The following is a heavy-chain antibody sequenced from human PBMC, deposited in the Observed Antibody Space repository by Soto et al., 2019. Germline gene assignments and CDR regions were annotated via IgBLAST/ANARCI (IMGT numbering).Heavy chain of an antibody. CDR3: ARVPLTMVRYFDS. D-gene: IGHD3-10*01. V-gene: IGHV4-59*01. Sequence: SETLSLTCAVYGGSFSGYYWSWIRQPPGKGLEWIGHIYYSGTSNYNPSLKSRVTISIDTSKNQFSLRLSSVTAADTAVYYCARVPLTMVRYFDSWGQGTPVTVSS. CDR2: IYYSGTS. J-gene: IGHJ4*02. CDR1: GGSFSGYY.